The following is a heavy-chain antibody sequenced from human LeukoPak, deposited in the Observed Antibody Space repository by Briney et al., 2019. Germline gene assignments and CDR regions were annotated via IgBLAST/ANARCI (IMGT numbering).Heavy chain of an antibody. D-gene: IGHD6-19*01. CDR1: GGSISSGGYY. V-gene: IGHV4-30-2*03. CDR3: ARQSPAGDSSGWYYFDY. Sequence: NPSETLSLTCTVSGGSISSGGYYWSWIRQPPGKGLEWIGYIYHSGSTYYNPSLKSRVTISVDTSKNQFSLKLSSVTAADTAVYYCARQSPAGDSSGWYYFDYWGQGTLVTVSS. J-gene: IGHJ4*02. CDR2: IYHSGST.